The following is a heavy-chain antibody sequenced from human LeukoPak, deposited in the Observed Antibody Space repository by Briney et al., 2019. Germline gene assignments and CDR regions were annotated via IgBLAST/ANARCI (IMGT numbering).Heavy chain of an antibody. CDR1: RFTFSSYC. CDR2: ISGSGGST. V-gene: IGHV3-23*01. D-gene: IGHD3-9*01. CDR3: AKASDYDILTGYSRLDY. J-gene: IGHJ4*02. Sequence: GGSLRLSCAASRFTFSSYCMSCGRQAPGEGLEWVSAISGSGGSTYYADSVKGRFTISRDNYKNTLYLQMKSLRAEDTAVYYCAKASDYDILTGYSRLDYWGQGTLVTVSS.